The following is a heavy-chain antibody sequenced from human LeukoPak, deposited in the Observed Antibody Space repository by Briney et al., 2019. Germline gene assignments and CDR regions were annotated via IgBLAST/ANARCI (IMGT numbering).Heavy chain of an antibody. CDR3: TTETHSGKYVFDY. CDR2: IKSKSEGGAT. CDR1: GLTFTNAW. Sequence: GGSLRLSCVASGLTFTNAWISWVRQAPGQGLEWVGRIKSKSEGGATGLAARVRGGFGISRDDSQNTVYLQMNSPKTEDTAVYYCTTETHSGKYVFDYWGQGTLVTVSS. V-gene: IGHV3-15*05. D-gene: IGHD5-12*01. J-gene: IGHJ4*02.